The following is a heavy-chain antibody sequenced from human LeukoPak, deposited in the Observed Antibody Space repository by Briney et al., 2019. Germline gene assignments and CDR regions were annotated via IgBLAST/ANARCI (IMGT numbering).Heavy chain of an antibody. Sequence: SETLSLTCAVYGGSFSGYYWSWIRQPPGKGLEWIGEINHSGSTYYNPSLTSRLTISRDTSKNQFSLKLSSVTAADTAIYYCARAVVIPEFDSSGQGTLVTVSS. CDR2: INHSGST. CDR1: GGSFSGYY. J-gene: IGHJ4*02. D-gene: IGHD2-21*01. CDR3: ARAVVIPEFDS. V-gene: IGHV4-34*09.